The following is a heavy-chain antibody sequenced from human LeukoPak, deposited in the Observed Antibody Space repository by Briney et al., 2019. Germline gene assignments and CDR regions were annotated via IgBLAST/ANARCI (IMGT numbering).Heavy chain of an antibody. CDR1: GGSISSSSYY. CDR3: AKVASTLLVLGAFDI. V-gene: IGHV4-39*07. Sequence: SETLSLTCTVSGGSISSSSYYWGWIRQPPGKGLEWIGSIYYSGSTYYNLSLKSRVTISVDTSKNQFSLKLSSVTAEDTAVYYCAKVASTLLVLGAFDIWGQGTMVTVSS. D-gene: IGHD2-8*01. CDR2: IYYSGST. J-gene: IGHJ3*02.